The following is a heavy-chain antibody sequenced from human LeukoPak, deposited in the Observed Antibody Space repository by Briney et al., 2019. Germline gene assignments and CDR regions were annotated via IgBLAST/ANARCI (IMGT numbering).Heavy chain of an antibody. Sequence: PSETLSLTCTVSGGSISSYYWSWIRQPPGKGLEWIGYIYYSGSTNYNPSLKSRVTISVDTSKNQFSLKLSSVTAADTAVYYCASAVAAAGNDYWGQGTLVTVSS. D-gene: IGHD6-13*01. CDR3: ASAVAAAGNDY. V-gene: IGHV4-59*01. CDR2: IYYSGST. CDR1: GGSISSYY. J-gene: IGHJ4*02.